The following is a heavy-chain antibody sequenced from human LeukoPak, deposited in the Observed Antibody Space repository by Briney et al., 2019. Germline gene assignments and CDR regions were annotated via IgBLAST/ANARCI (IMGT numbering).Heavy chain of an antibody. CDR3: ARGAPPQN. Sequence: SETLSLTCIVSGGSISSSNYYWAWVRQPPGKGLEWIGTVFYNGATQYSPSLRSRVTISIDTSKKHFSLKLTSVTAADTAVYYCARGAPPQNWGQGTLVTVSS. CDR2: VFYNGAT. CDR1: GGSISSSNYY. J-gene: IGHJ4*02. V-gene: IGHV4-39*07.